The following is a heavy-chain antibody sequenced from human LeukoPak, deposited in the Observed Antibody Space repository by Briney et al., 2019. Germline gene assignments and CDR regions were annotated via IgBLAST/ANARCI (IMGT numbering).Heavy chain of an antibody. J-gene: IGHJ3*02. D-gene: IGHD7-27*01. CDR2: IHPKSGDT. CDR3: ARGLLTARARDAFDI. Sequence: GASVKVSCKASGYTFAGYYLHWVRQAPGQGLEWMGWIHPKSGDTKHAQKFQGRVIMTSDTSITTAYMELGSLRSDDTAVYYCARGLLTARARDAFDIWGQGIMVTVSS. CDR1: GYTFAGYY. V-gene: IGHV1-2*02.